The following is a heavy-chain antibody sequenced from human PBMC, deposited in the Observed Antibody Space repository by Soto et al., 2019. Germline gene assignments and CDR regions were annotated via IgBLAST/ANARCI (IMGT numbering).Heavy chain of an antibody. CDR1: GFTFTRYS. V-gene: IGHV3-21*06. CDR2: ISSTTNYI. D-gene: IGHD6-13*01. Sequence: WGSLRLSCAASGFTFTRYSMNFFRHSPCKGLEWVSSISSTTNYIYYGDSMKGRFTISRDNAKNSLYLEMNSLRAEDTAVYYCTRDASRDSSARGWFDPWGPGTLVTVSS. CDR3: TRDASRDSSARGWFDP. J-gene: IGHJ5*02.